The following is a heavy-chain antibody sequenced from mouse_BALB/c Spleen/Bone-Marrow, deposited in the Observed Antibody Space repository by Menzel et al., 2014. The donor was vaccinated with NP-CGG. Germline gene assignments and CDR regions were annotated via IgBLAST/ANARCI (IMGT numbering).Heavy chain of an antibody. CDR1: GYTFXNYW. CDR3: ARRGLYVDY. V-gene: IGHV1-7*01. Sequence: VQLQQSGAELAKPGASVKMTCKASGYTFXNYWIHWVKQRPGQGLEWIGYINPSTGYTEYNQKFKDKATLTADESSSTAYMQLSSLTSEDSAVYYCARRGLYVDYWGQGATLTVSS. J-gene: IGHJ2*01. D-gene: IGHD3-1*01. CDR2: INPSTGYT.